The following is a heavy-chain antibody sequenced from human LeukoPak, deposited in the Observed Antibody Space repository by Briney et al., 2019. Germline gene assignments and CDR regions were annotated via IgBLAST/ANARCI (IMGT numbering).Heavy chain of an antibody. J-gene: IGHJ4*02. Sequence: GSLRLSCTVSGFTVSSNSMSWVRQAPGKGLEWVSFIYSDNTHYSDSVKGRFTISRDNSKNTLYLQMNSLRAEDTAVYYCARVGHRGEDHFDYWGQGTLVTVSS. CDR2: IYSDNT. V-gene: IGHV3-53*01. CDR3: ARVGHRGEDHFDY. CDR1: GFTVSSNS. D-gene: IGHD2-21*01.